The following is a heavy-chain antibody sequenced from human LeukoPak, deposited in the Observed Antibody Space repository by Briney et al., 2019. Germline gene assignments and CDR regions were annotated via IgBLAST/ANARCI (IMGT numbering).Heavy chain of an antibody. Sequence: SRTLSLTCAISGDSVSSNSAAWNWIRQSPSRGLEWLGRTYYRSKWYNDYAVSVKSRITINPDTSKNQFSLQLYSVTPEDTAVYYCARVVSKEGDTMMDYWGQGTLVTVSS. CDR1: GDSVSSNSAA. J-gene: IGHJ4*02. CDR3: ARVVSKEGDTMMDY. CDR2: TYYRSKWYN. D-gene: IGHD3-22*01. V-gene: IGHV6-1*01.